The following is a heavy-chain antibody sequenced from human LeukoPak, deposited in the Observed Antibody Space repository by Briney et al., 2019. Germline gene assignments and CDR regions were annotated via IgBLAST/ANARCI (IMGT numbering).Heavy chain of an antibody. CDR2: ISWNSGSI. Sequence: GGSLRLSCAASGFTFDDYAMHLVRQAPGKGLEWVSGISWNSGSIGYADSVKGRFTISRDNAKNSLYLQMNSLRAEDTALYYCAKETNPQTTVRDPDAFDIWGQGTMVTVSS. D-gene: IGHD4-17*01. J-gene: IGHJ3*02. CDR3: AKETNPQTTVRDPDAFDI. V-gene: IGHV3-9*01. CDR1: GFTFDDYA.